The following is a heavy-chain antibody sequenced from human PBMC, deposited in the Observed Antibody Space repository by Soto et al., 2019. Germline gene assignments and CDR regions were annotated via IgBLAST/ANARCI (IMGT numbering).Heavy chain of an antibody. CDR3: ARPNYGSGSYYNYPPNAFDI. J-gene: IGHJ3*02. D-gene: IGHD3-10*01. CDR2: ISAYNGNT. CDR1: GYTFTDYA. V-gene: IGHV1-18*01. Sequence: ASVKVSCKASGYTFTDYAIQWVRQAPGQGLEWMGWISAYNGNTNYAQKLQGRVTMTTDTSTSTAYMELRSLRSDDTAVYYCARPNYGSGSYYNYPPNAFDIWGQGTMVTVSS.